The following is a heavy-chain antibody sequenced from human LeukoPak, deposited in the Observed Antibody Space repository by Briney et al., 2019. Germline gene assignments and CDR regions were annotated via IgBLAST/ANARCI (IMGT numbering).Heavy chain of an antibody. J-gene: IGHJ4*02. D-gene: IGHD3-10*01. Sequence: GGSLRLSCAASGFTFSSYAMSWVRQAPGKGLEWVSAISGSGGSTYYADSVKGRFTISRDNSKNTLYLQMNSLRSEDTAVYYCARSYYYGSGSYHSSDYWGQGTLVTVSS. CDR2: ISGSGGST. CDR1: GFTFSSYA. V-gene: IGHV3-23*01. CDR3: ARSYYYGSGSYHSSDY.